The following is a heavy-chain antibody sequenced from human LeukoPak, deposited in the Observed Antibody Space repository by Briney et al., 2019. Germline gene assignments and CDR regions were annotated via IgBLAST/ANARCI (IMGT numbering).Heavy chain of an antibody. CDR1: GFTFSNYG. D-gene: IGHD2-15*01. CDR2: IWYDGSNK. V-gene: IGHV3-30*02. Sequence: GGSLRLSCAASGFTFSNYGMHWVRQAPGKGLEWVALIWYDGSNKYYTDSVKGRLTISRGNSKNTLYLQMNSLRAEDTAVYYCATIVVVVAATPGLAFDIWGQGTMVTVSS. CDR3: ATIVVVVAATPGLAFDI. J-gene: IGHJ3*02.